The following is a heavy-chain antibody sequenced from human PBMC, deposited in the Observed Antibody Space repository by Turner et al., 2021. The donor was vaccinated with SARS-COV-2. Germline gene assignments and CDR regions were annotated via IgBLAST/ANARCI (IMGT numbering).Heavy chain of an antibody. CDR3: ARVNYGGVTVRDYYSYYGMDV. CDR2: ISHSGST. CDR1: GGSFSGYY. D-gene: IGHD2-21*02. J-gene: IGHJ6*02. Sequence: QVQLQQWGAGLLKPSETLSLTCAAYGGSFSGYYWSWIRQSPGKGLEWIGEISHSGSTTYNPSIKSRVTLSVDRSKIQFSLRLSSVTAADTAVYYCARVNYGGVTVRDYYSYYGMDVWGQGTTVAVS. V-gene: IGHV4-34*01.